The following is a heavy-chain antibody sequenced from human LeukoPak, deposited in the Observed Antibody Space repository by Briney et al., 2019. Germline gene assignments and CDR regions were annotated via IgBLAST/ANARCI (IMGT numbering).Heavy chain of an antibody. D-gene: IGHD6-19*01. Sequence: KPGGSLRLSCAASGFTFSSYTMNWVRQAPGKGLEWVSCISGSGGYIYYADSLKGRFTISRGNAKNSLYLQMNGLRAEDTAVYYCARVSVAGAVIDAFDMWGQGTMVTVSS. J-gene: IGHJ3*02. CDR2: ISGSGGYI. CDR3: ARVSVAGAVIDAFDM. CDR1: GFTFSSYT. V-gene: IGHV3-21*01.